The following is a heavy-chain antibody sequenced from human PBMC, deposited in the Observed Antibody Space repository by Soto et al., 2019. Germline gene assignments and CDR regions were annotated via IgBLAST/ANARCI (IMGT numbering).Heavy chain of an antibody. J-gene: IGHJ5*02. Sequence: SQTLSLTCAISGDSVSSNSAAWNWIRQSPSRGLEWLGRTYYRSKWYNDYAVSVKSRITINPDTSKNQFSLQLNSVTPEDTAVYYCARVQLEAGLTAAASNNWFDPWGQGTLVTVSS. CDR3: ARVQLEAGLTAAASNNWFDP. CDR1: GDSVSSNSAA. V-gene: IGHV6-1*01. CDR2: TYYRSKWYN. D-gene: IGHD6-13*01.